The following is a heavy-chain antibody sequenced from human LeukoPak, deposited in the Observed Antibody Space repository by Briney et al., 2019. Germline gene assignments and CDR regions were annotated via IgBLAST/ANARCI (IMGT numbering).Heavy chain of an antibody. CDR3: AKAYGDYVGYYYGMDV. V-gene: IGHV3-23*01. CDR1: GFTFSSYA. D-gene: IGHD4-17*01. CDR2: ISGSGGST. J-gene: IGHJ6*02. Sequence: GGSLRLSCAASGFTFSSYATSWVRQAPGKGLEWVSAISGSGGSTYYADSVKGRFTISRDNSKNTLYLQMNSLRAEDTAVYYCAKAYGDYVGYYYGMDVWGQGTTVTVSS.